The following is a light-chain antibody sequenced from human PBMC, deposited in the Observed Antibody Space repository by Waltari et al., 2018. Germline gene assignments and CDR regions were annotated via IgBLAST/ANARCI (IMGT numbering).Light chain of an antibody. CDR1: SGNISSNY. CDR2: EDT. CDR3: QSYDLNSRVV. J-gene: IGLJ2*01. V-gene: IGLV6-57*03. Sequence: FMLTQPHSVSESPGKTVTISCTRSSGNISSNYVQWYQQRPGGAPTTIIYEDTQRPSGVPDRFSGSIDSPSNSASLTISGLITEDEADYYCQSYDLNSRVVFGGRTKLTVL.